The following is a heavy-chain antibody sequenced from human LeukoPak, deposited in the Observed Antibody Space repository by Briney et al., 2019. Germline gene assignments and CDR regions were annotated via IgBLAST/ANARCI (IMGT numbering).Heavy chain of an antibody. V-gene: IGHV1-69*13. D-gene: IGHD4-23*01. J-gene: IGHJ3*02. Sequence: SVKVSCKASGYTFTSYYMHWVRQAPGQGPEWMGGIIPIFGTANYAQKFQGRVTITADESTSTAYMEPSSLRSEDTAVYYCARPRDYGGNSLDAFDIWGQGTMVTVSS. CDR2: IIPIFGTA. CDR3: ARPRDYGGNSLDAFDI. CDR1: GYTFTSYY.